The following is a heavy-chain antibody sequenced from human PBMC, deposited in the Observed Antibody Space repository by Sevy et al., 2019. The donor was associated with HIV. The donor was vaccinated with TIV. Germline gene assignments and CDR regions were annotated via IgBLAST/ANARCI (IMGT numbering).Heavy chain of an antibody. CDR3: SREFTGWDRYLDY. CDR2: ISYDGTNK. CDR1: GFAFSTHA. Sequence: GGSLRLSCVASGFAFSTHAMHWVRQAPDKGLEWVAVISYDGTNKNYADSVKDRLTINRENSNNTLLQQLNNRRADDTAVYYCSREFTGWDRYLDYWGQGTLVTVSS. J-gene: IGHJ4*02. D-gene: IGHD6-19*01. V-gene: IGHV3-30-3*01.